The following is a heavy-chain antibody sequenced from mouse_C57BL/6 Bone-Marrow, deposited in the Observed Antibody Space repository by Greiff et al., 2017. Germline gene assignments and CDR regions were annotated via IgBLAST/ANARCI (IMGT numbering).Heavy chain of an antibody. CDR2: INPYNGGT. CDR3: VRGGIYSNYVDY. D-gene: IGHD2-5*01. Sequence: EVQLQQSGPVLVKPGASVKMSCKASGYTFTDYYMNWVKQSHGKSLEWIGVINPYNGGTSYNQQFKGKATLTVDKSSSTAYMELNSLTSEDSAVYYCVRGGIYSNYVDYWGKGTTLTVSS. V-gene: IGHV1-19*01. J-gene: IGHJ2*01. CDR1: GYTFTDYY.